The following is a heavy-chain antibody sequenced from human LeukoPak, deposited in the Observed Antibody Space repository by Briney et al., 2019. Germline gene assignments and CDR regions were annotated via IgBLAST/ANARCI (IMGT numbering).Heavy chain of an antibody. CDR1: GGSISSYY. CDR3: ARGRTAVAGPGAFDI. Sequence: SETLSLTCTVSGGSISSYYWSWIRQPPGKGLEWIGYIYYSGSTNYNPSLKSRVTISVDTSKNQFSLKLSSVTAADTAVYYCARGRTAVAGPGAFDIWGQGTVVTVSS. D-gene: IGHD6-19*01. J-gene: IGHJ3*02. V-gene: IGHV4-59*01. CDR2: IYYSGST.